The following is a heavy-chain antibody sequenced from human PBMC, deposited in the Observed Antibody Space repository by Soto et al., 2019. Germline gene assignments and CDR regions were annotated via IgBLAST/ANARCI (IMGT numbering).Heavy chain of an antibody. V-gene: IGHV4-39*02. CDR2: IYYDGST. D-gene: IGHD3-10*01. CDR3: ARFYGNAFDV. J-gene: IGHJ3*01. CDR1: GGSITTSSYN. Sequence: QLQLQESGPGLVKPSETLSLTCSVSGGSITTSSYNWDWIRQPPGKGLEWIGTIYYDGSTSYNPSLKSQVTISVDTSKNHFALKVNCVTAADTAVYYCARFYGNAFDVWGRGTLVTVSS.